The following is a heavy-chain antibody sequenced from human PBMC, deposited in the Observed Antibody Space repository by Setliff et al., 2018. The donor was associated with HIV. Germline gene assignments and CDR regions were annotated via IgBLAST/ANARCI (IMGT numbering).Heavy chain of an antibody. CDR3: GRGVLYGLSEY. CDR1: GDIPIHYG. D-gene: IGHD3-10*01. CDR2: VIPVFGEP. Sequence: SVKVSCKASGDIPIHYGFNWVRQAPGQGLEWVGSVIPVFGEPHYAQRFQGRVTITAGRSSNTAYMEIMSLRSDDTATYYCGRGVLYGLSEYWGPGSLVTVSS. V-gene: IGHV1-69*13. J-gene: IGHJ4*02.